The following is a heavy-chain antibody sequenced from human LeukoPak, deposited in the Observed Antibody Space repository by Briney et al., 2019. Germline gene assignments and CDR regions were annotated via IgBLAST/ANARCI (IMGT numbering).Heavy chain of an antibody. CDR3: AKGLGTVVTGASVAFDY. V-gene: IGHV3-30*18. CDR1: GFTFSSYG. CDR2: ISYDGSNK. D-gene: IGHD4-23*01. Sequence: GRSLRLSCAASGFTFSSYGMHWVRQAPGKGLEWVAVISYDGSNKYYADSVKGRFTISRDNSKNTLYLQMNSLRAEDTAAYYCAKGLGTVVTGASVAFDYWGQGTLVTVSS. J-gene: IGHJ4*02.